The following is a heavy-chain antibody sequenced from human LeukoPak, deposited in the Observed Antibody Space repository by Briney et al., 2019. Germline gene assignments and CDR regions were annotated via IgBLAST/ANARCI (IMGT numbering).Heavy chain of an antibody. CDR1: GLSFSSYT. CDR2: ISSTSGYI. D-gene: IGHD2-2*01. J-gene: IGHJ4*02. V-gene: IGHV3-21*01. CDR3: ARGREELVVPAYYFDY. Sequence: PGGSLRLSCAPSGLSFSSYTIHWVRQAPGKGLEWVSSISSTSGYIHYADSVKGRFSISRDNAKNLVHLEMDILRADDTAVYYCARGREELVVPAYYFDYWGQGTLVTVSS.